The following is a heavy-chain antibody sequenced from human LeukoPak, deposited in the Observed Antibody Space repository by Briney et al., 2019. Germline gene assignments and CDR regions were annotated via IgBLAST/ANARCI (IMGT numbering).Heavy chain of an antibody. J-gene: IGHJ5*02. Sequence: SETLSLTCAVYGGSFSGYYWSWIRQPPGKGLEWIGEINHSGSTNYNPSLKSRVTISVDTSKNQFSLKLNPLTAADTAVYYCASLSEYCSAGSCYLGWFDPWGQGTLVTVSS. CDR2: INHSGST. V-gene: IGHV4-34*01. CDR1: GGSFSGYY. CDR3: ASLSEYCSAGSCYLGWFDP. D-gene: IGHD2-15*01.